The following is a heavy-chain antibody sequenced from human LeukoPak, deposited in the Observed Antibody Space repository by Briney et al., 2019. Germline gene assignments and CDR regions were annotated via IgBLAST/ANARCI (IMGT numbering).Heavy chain of an antibody. J-gene: IGHJ3*02. D-gene: IGHD3-22*01. CDR1: GFTFSSYW. CDR3: ARPRVNYYDSSGYLDAFDI. V-gene: IGHV3-7*01. CDR2: IKQDGSEK. Sequence: GGSLRLSCAASGFTFSSYWMSWVRQAPGKGLEWVANIKQDGSEKYYVDSVKGRFTISRDNAKNSLYLQMNSLRAEDTAVYYCARPRVNYYDSSGYLDAFDIWGQGTMVTVSS.